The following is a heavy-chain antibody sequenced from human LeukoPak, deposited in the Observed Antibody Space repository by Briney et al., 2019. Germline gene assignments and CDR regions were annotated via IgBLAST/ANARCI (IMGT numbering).Heavy chain of an antibody. D-gene: IGHD7-27*01. Sequence: SETLSLTCTVSGGSISSYYWSWIRQSPGKGLEWIGYIYYSGSTNYNPSLKSRVTISVDTSKNQFSLKLSSVTAADTAVYYCAREQTTGGPLAFDIWGQGTMVTVSS. CDR3: AREQTTGGPLAFDI. V-gene: IGHV4-59*01. CDR1: GGSISSYY. J-gene: IGHJ3*02. CDR2: IYYSGST.